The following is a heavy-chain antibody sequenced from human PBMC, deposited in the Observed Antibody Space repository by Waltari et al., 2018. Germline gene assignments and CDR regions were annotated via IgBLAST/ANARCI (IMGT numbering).Heavy chain of an antibody. CDR2: INSGGGST. Sequence: EVQLVESGGGLAKPGGSLRLSCVASGFTFSSYWMNWVRQAPGKGLEWVSTINSGGGSTYYADSVKGRFTISRDNSKNTLSLQMNSLRAEDTAVYYCARDQGDWYFDLWGPGTPITISS. D-gene: IGHD1-26*01. V-gene: IGHV3-23*04. CDR1: GFTFSSYW. J-gene: IGHJ2*01. CDR3: ARDQGDWYFDL.